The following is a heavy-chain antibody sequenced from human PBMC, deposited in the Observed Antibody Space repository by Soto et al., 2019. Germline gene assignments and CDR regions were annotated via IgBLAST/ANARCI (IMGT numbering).Heavy chain of an antibody. CDR3: VRDRDPMNREVIMTIGHLRL. Sequence: ESGGGVVQAGESLRLSCQASGFAFDTYAMHWVRQAPGKGLEWVALIWDDGTRREYLESVRGRFTVSRDNSKETVYLQMNRLRTEDTALYYCVRDRDPMNREVIMTIGHLRLWGRGAQVSVSS. V-gene: IGHV3-33*01. CDR1: GFAFDTYA. J-gene: IGHJ2*01. CDR2: IWDDGTRR. D-gene: IGHD3-22*01.